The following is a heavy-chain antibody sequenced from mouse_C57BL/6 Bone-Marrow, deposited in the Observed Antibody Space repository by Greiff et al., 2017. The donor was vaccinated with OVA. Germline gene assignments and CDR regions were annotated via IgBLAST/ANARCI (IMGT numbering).Heavy chain of an antibody. J-gene: IGHJ3*01. CDR2: ISYDGSN. CDR3: ASDYYEGFAY. CDR1: GYSITSGYY. V-gene: IGHV3-6*01. Sequence: EVQLQESGPGLVKPSQSLSLTCSVTGYSITSGYYWNWIRQFPGNKLEWMGYISYDGSNNYNPSLKNRISITRDTSKNQFFLKLNSVTTEDTATYYCASDYYEGFAYWGQGTLVTVSA. D-gene: IGHD1-1*01.